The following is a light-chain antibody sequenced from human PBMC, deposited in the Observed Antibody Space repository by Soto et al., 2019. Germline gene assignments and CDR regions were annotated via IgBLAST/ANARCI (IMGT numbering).Light chain of an antibody. J-gene: IGKJ2*01. Sequence: DVVMTQSPLSLPVTLGQPASISCRSTQGLVYTDGNTYLTWFQQRPGQSPRRLIYKVSNRDAGVPDRFSGSGSGTDFTLKISRVEAEDVGIYHSMQGSHWPHTFGQGTKLEIK. CDR2: KVS. CDR3: MQGSHWPHT. V-gene: IGKV2-30*01. CDR1: QGLVYTDGNTY.